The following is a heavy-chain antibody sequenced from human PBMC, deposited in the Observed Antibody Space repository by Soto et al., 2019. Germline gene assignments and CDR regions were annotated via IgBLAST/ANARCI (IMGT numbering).Heavy chain of an antibody. CDR1: GFTFGDYA. CDR3: TTYDYRYYYGMDV. V-gene: IGHV3-49*04. D-gene: IGHD4-4*01. CDR2: IRSKAYGGTT. J-gene: IGHJ6*02. Sequence: PGGSLRLSCTASGFTFGDYAMSWVRQAPGKGLEWVGFIRSKAYGGTTEYAASVKGRFTISRDDSKSIAYLQMNSLKTEDTAVYYCTTYDYRYYYGMDVWSQGTTVTVSS.